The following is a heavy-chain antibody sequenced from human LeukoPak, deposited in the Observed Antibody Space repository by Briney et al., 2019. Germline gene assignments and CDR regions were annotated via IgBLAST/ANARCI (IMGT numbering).Heavy chain of an antibody. CDR3: ARRTYYDSSGYYYNAIRPFDY. V-gene: IGHV4-34*01. CDR1: GGSFSGYY. J-gene: IGHJ4*02. CDR2: INHSGST. D-gene: IGHD3-22*01. Sequence: PSETLSLTCAVYGGSFSGYYWSWIRQPPGKGLEWIGEINHSGSTNYNPSLKSRVTISVDTSKNQFSLKLSSVTAADTAVYYCARRTYYDSSGYYYNAIRPFDYWGQGTLVTVSS.